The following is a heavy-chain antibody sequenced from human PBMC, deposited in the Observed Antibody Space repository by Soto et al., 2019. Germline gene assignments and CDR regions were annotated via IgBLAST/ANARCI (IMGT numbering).Heavy chain of an antibody. CDR2: IYYSGST. CDR1: GGSISSGDYY. J-gene: IGHJ5*02. Sequence: LSLTCTVSGGSISSGDYYWSWIRQPPGKGLEWIGYIYYSGSTYYNPSLKSRVTISVDTSKNQFSLKLSSVTAADTAVYYCARGWISYSPDPTHVDPWGQGTLVTVSS. V-gene: IGHV4-30-4*01. CDR3: ARGWISYSPDPTHVDP. D-gene: IGHD5-12*01.